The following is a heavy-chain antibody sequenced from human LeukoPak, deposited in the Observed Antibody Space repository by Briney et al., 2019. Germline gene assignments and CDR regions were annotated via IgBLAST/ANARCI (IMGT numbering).Heavy chain of an antibody. CDR2: INHSGST. D-gene: IGHD3-22*01. CDR3: ARGGYYDSSGYPDDY. CDR1: GGSFSGYY. J-gene: IGHJ4*02. V-gene: IGHV4-34*01. Sequence: SETLSLTCAVYGGSFSGYYWSWIRQPPGKGLEWIGEINHSGSTNYNPSLKSRVTISVDTSKNQFSLKLSSVTAADTAVYYCARGGYYDSSGYPDDYWGQGTLVTVSS.